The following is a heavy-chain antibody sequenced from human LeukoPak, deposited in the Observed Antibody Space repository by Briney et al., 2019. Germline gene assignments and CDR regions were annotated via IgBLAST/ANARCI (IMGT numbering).Heavy chain of an antibody. CDR3: ARGLGYCSSTSCYGAFDI. J-gene: IGHJ3*02. CDR2: IYSGGST. V-gene: IGHV3-53*05. Sequence: GGSLRLSCAASGSTVSSNYMSWVRQAPGKGLEWVSVIYSGGSTYYADSVKGRFTISRDNSKNTLYLQMNSLRAEDTAVYYCARGLGYCSSTSCYGAFDIWGQGTMVTVSS. D-gene: IGHD2-2*01. CDR1: GSTVSSNY.